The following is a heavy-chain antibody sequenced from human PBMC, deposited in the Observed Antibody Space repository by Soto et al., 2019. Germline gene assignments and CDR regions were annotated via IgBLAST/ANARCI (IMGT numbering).Heavy chain of an antibody. D-gene: IGHD3-22*01. V-gene: IGHV1-69*13. CDR3: ARAYYDSSGYPPYWFDP. CDR1: GGTFSSYA. Sequence: SVKVSCKASGGTFSSYAISWVRQAPGQGLEWMGGIIPIFGTANYAQKFQGRVTITADESTSTAYMELSSLRSEDTAVYYCARAYYDSSGYPPYWFDPWGQGTLVTVSS. J-gene: IGHJ5*02. CDR2: IIPIFGTA.